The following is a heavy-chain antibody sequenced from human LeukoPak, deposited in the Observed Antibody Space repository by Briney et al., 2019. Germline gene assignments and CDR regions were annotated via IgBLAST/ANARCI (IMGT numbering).Heavy chain of an antibody. J-gene: IGHJ3*02. CDR3: ARALSNHYYDSSGSDAFDI. D-gene: IGHD3-22*01. Sequence: SETLSLTCTVSGGSISSYYWSWIRQPPGKGLEWIGYIYYSGSTNYNPSLKSRVTISVVASKNQFSLKLSSVTAADTAVYYCARALSNHYYDSSGSDAFDIWGQGTTVTVSS. V-gene: IGHV4-59*01. CDR1: GGSISSYY. CDR2: IYYSGST.